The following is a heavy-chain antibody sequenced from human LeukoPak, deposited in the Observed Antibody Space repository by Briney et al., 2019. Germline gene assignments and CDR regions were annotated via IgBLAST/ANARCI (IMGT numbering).Heavy chain of an antibody. CDR2: IIPIFGTA. CDR1: GGTFSSYA. V-gene: IGHV1-69*13. D-gene: IGHD6-13*01. J-gene: IGHJ3*02. Sequence: WASVKVSCKASGGTFSSYAISWVRQAPGQGLEWMGEIIPIFGTANYAQKFQGRVTITADESTSTAYMELSSLRSEDTAVYYCAEAGPDAFDIWGQGTMVTVSS. CDR3: AEAGPDAFDI.